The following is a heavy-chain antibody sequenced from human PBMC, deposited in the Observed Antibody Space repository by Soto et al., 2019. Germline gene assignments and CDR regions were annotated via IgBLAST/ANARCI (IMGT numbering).Heavy chain of an antibody. V-gene: IGHV3-13*01. D-gene: IGHD3-22*01. CDR3: ANDDDSSGYPHGLFAY. CDR1: GFTFSSYD. CDR2: IGAAGDT. J-gene: IGHJ4*02. Sequence: GGSLRLSCAASGFTFSSYDMHWVRHATGKGLEWVSAIGAAGDTYYPGSVKGRFTISRENAKNSLYLQMNSLRAEDTAVYYCANDDDSSGYPHGLFAYWGQGTLVTVSS.